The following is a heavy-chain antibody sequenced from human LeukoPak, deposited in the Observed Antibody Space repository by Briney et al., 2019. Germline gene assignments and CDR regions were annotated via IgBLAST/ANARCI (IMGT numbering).Heavy chain of an antibody. Sequence: SETLSLTCTVSSGSITGYYWSWIRQPPGKGLEWIGYVYATGTTNYNPSLKSRVTISVDTSKNQFSLKLSSVTAADTAVYYCARGIIAAATTGHWFDPWGQGTLVTVSS. V-gene: IGHV4-59*12. D-gene: IGHD6-13*01. CDR2: VYATGTT. J-gene: IGHJ5*02. CDR3: ARGIIAAATTGHWFDP. CDR1: SGSITGYY.